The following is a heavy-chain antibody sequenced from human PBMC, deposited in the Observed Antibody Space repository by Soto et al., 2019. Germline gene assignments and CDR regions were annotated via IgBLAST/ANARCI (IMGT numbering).Heavy chain of an antibody. Sequence: ASETLSLTCTVSGGSISSYYWSWIRQPPGKGLEWIGYIYYSGSTNYNPSLKSRVTISVDTSKNQFSLKLSSVTAADTAVYYCASMYYDFWSGYFPYYYYYMDVWGKGTTVTVSS. J-gene: IGHJ6*03. D-gene: IGHD3-3*01. CDR1: GGSISSYY. CDR2: IYYSGST. CDR3: ASMYYDFWSGYFPYYYYYMDV. V-gene: IGHV4-59*01.